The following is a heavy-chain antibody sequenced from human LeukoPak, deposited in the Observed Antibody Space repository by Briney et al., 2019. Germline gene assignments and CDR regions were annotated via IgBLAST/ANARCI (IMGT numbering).Heavy chain of an antibody. V-gene: IGHV4-34*01. CDR1: GGSFSGYY. CDR2: INHSGST. J-gene: IGHJ4*02. Sequence: SETLSLTCAVYGGSFSGYYWSWIRQPPGKGLEWIGEINHSGSTNYNPSLKSRVTISVDTSKNQFSLKLSSVTAADTAVYYCAREEGEARSGSYDWGQGTLVTVSS. D-gene: IGHD1-26*01. CDR3: AREEGEARSGSYD.